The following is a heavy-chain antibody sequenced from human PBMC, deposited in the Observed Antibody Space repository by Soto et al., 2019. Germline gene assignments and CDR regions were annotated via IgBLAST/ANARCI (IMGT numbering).Heavy chain of an antibody. Sequence: PSETLSLTCAVYGGSFSGYYWSWIRQPPGKWLEWIGEINHSGSTNYNPSLKSRVTISVDTSKNQFSLKLSSVTAADTAVYYCARGLDYYDSSGYYGYYYYYYGMDVWGQGXTVTVYS. J-gene: IGHJ6*02. V-gene: IGHV4-34*01. CDR2: INHSGST. CDR1: GGSFSGYY. CDR3: ARGLDYYDSSGYYGYYYYYYGMDV. D-gene: IGHD3-22*01.